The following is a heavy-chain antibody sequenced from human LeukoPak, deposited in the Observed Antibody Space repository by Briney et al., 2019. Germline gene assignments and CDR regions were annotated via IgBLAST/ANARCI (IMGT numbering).Heavy chain of an antibody. CDR3: ARHHSSGWNYFDY. CDR1: GGSISSYY. D-gene: IGHD6-19*01. J-gene: IGHJ4*02. Sequence: SETLSLTCTVSGGSISSYYWSWIRQPPGKGLEWIGYIYYSGSTNYNPSLKSRVTISVDTSNNRFSLKLSSVTAADTAVCYCARHHSSGWNYFDYWGQGTLVTVSP. V-gene: IGHV4-59*08. CDR2: IYYSGST.